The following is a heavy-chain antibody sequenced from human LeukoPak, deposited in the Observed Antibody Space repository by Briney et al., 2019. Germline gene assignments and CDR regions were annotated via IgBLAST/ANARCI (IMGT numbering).Heavy chain of an antibody. Sequence: ASVKVSCKASGYTFTGYYMHWVRQAPGQGLEWMGWINPNSGGTNYAQKFQGRVTMTRDTSISTAYMELSRLRSDDTAVYYCARVDYYDSSGYHGENYFDNWGQGTLVTVSS. CDR1: GYTFTGYY. V-gene: IGHV1-2*02. D-gene: IGHD3-22*01. CDR2: INPNSGGT. J-gene: IGHJ4*02. CDR3: ARVDYYDSSGYHGENYFDN.